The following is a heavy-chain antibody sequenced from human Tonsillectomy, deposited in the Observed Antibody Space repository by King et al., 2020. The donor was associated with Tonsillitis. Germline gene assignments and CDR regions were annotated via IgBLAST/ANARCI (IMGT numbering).Heavy chain of an antibody. D-gene: IGHD3-3*01. J-gene: IGHJ4*02. Sequence: VQLVESGGGLVQPGGSLRLSCAASGFTFSSFDMNWVRQAPGKGLEWISFISGSSTTIYYADSVKARFTVSRDKDKNSLFLQMDNLRVEDTAVYYWARDRAGTLQFLEWPDHNNAFEYWGRGTRVTVSP. CDR3: ARDRAGTLQFLEWPDHNNAFEY. CDR1: GFTFSSFD. CDR2: ISGSSTTI. V-gene: IGHV3-48*01.